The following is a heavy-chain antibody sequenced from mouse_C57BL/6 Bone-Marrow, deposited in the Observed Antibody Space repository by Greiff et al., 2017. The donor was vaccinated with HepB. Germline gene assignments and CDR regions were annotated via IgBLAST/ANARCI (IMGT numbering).Heavy chain of an antibody. D-gene: IGHD1-1*01. J-gene: IGHJ1*03. V-gene: IGHV1-66*01. Sequence: QVQLQQSGPELVKPGASVKISCKASGYSFTSYYIHWVKQRPGQGLEWIGWIYPGSGNTKYNEKFKGKATLTADTSSSTAYMQLSSLTSEDSAVYYCARREIYYYGSSYGGYFDVWGTGTTVTVSS. CDR2: IYPGSGNT. CDR1: GYSFTSYY. CDR3: ARREIYYYGSSYGGYFDV.